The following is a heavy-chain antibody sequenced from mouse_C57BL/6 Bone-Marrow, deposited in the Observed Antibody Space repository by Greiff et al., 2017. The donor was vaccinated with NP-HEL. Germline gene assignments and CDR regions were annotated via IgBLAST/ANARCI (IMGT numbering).Heavy chain of an antibody. CDR1: GFTFSSYG. D-gene: IGHD3-3*01. J-gene: IGHJ3*01. Sequence: EVHLVESGGDLVKPGGSLKLSCAASGFTFSSYGMSWVRQTPDKRLEWVATISSGGSYTYYPDSVKGRFTISRDNAKNTQYLQMGSLKSEDTAIYYCERRGALGGFAYWGQGTLVTVSA. CDR2: ISSGGSYT. CDR3: ERRGALGGFAY. V-gene: IGHV5-6*01.